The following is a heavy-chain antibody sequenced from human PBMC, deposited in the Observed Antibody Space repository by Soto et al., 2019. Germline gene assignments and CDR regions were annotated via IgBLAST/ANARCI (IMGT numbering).Heavy chain of an antibody. CDR3: ARGDGFWSGYSYLNY. CDR2: VYNDGSA. D-gene: IGHD3-3*01. J-gene: IGHJ4*02. Sequence: SETLSLTCDVSGVSISSGNWWSWVRQPPGKGLEWIAEVYNDGSANYHPSLESRATISVDRSKNQFSLTLSSVTAADTAVYYCARGDGFWSGYSYLNYWGQGTPVTVSS. CDR1: GVSISSGNW. V-gene: IGHV4-4*02.